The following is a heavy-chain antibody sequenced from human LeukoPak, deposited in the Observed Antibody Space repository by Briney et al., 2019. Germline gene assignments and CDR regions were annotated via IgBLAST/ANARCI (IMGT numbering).Heavy chain of an antibody. CDR3: ASRSRDY. CDR1: GFTFSSYE. D-gene: IGHD6-19*01. V-gene: IGHV3-48*03. CDR2: IGSSGDTI. J-gene: IGHJ4*02. Sequence: PGGSLRLSCAASGFTFSSYEMNWVRQAPGKGLEWVSYIGSSGDTIYYADSVKGRFTISRDNAKNSLYLQMNSLSVEDTAVYYCASRSRDYWGQGTLVTVSS.